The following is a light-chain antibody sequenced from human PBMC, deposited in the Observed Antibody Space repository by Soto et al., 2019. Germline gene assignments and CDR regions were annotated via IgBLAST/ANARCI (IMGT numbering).Light chain of an antibody. CDR3: CSYAGSRTPLI. CDR2: EVS. Sequence: QAVVTQAASVSGSPGQSITISCTGTSSDVGSYNLVSWYQQHPGKAPKLMIYEVSKRPSGLSNRFSGSKSGNTASLTISGLQAEDEADYYCCSYAGSRTPLIFGTGTQLTVL. V-gene: IGLV2-23*02. CDR1: SSDVGSYNL. J-gene: IGLJ1*01.